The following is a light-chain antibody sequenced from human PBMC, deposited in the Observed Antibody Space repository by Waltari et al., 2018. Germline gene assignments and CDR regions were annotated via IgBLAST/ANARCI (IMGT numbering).Light chain of an antibody. CDR2: GAS. J-gene: IGKJ1*01. V-gene: IGKV3-20*01. Sequence: EIVLTQSPGTLSLSPGERATLSCRATESVPANYLAWYQQKPGQATKLLNSGASSRATVIPDRFSGRGSGTDFTLTIARLGPEDFALYYLQQYGETPWTFGQGTNVDLK. CDR1: ESVPANY. CDR3: QQYGETPWT.